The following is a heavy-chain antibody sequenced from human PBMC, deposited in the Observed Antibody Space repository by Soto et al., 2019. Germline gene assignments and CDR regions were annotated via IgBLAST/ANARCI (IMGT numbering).Heavy chain of an antibody. V-gene: IGHV3-30*18. CDR3: AKAFNYGDYPYDYYGMDL. CDR1: GFTITRCC. D-gene: IGHD4-17*01. J-gene: IGHJ6*02. Sequence: WGLLTQSCPAGGFTITRCCMHGVRNTPGKGLEWVAVISYDGSNKYYADSVKGRFTISRDNSKNTLYLQMNSLRAEDTAVYYCAKAFNYGDYPYDYYGMDLWCQGTTVTVSS. CDR2: ISYDGSNK.